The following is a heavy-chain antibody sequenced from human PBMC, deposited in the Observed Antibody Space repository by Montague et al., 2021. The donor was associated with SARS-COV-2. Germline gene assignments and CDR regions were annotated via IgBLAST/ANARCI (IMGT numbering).Heavy chain of an antibody. CDR2: IYYSGST. D-gene: IGHD3-22*01. Sequence: SETLSLTRTVSGGSISSYYWSWIRQPPGKGLEWIGYIYYSGSTNYNPSLKSRVTISVDTSKNQFSLKLSSVTAADTAVYYCARRGMGYDSSGYPPDAFDIWGQGTVVTVSS. J-gene: IGHJ3*02. CDR3: ARRGMGYDSSGYPPDAFDI. V-gene: IGHV4-59*01. CDR1: GGSISSYY.